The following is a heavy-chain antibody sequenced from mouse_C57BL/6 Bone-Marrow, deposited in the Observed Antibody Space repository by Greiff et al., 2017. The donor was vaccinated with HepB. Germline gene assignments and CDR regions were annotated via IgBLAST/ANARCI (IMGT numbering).Heavy chain of an antibody. CDR1: GYTFTSYT. J-gene: IGHJ1*03. V-gene: IGHV1-4*01. CDR2: INPSSGYT. D-gene: IGHD4-1*01. CDR3: ARRVGRRYFDV. Sequence: QVQLQQSGAELARPGASVKMSCKASGYTFTSYTMHWVKQRPGQGLEWIGYINPSSGYTKYNQKFKDKATLTADKSSSTAYMQLSSLASEDSAVYYCARRVGRRYFDVWGTGTTVTVSS.